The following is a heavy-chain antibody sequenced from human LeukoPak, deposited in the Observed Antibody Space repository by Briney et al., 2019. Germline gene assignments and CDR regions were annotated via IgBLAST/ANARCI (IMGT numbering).Heavy chain of an antibody. V-gene: IGHV3-33*01. CDR2: IWYDGSNK. D-gene: IGHD3-9*01. CDR1: GFTFRTYG. CDR3: AREGFYDILTGDQGDWFDP. Sequence: PGGSLRLSCAASGFTFRTYGMHWVRQAPGKGLEWVAVIWYDGSNKNYADSAKGRFTVSRDNSKNTLYLQMNSLRAEDTAMYYCAREGFYDILTGDQGDWFDPWGQGTLVTVSS. J-gene: IGHJ5*02.